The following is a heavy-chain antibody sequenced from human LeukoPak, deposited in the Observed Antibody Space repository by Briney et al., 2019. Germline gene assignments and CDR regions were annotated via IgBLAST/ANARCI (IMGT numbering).Heavy chain of an antibody. D-gene: IGHD3-10*01. CDR1: GFTFSSYW. CDR3: ARDQVYYYGSGSLYYYYGMDV. V-gene: IGHV3-7*03. Sequence: PGGSLRLSCAASGFTFSSYWMSCVRQAPGKGLEWVANIKQDGSEKYYVDSVKGRFTISRDNAKNSLYLQMNSLRAEDTAVYYCARDQVYYYGSGSLYYYYGMDVWGKGTTATVSS. J-gene: IGHJ6*04. CDR2: IKQDGSEK.